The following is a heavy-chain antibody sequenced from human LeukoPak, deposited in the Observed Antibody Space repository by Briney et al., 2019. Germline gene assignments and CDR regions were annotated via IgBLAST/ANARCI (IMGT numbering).Heavy chain of an antibody. CDR3: ARGRGSGSRYYFDY. D-gene: IGHD3-10*01. J-gene: IGHJ4*02. V-gene: IGHV4-34*01. CDR1: GGSFSGYY. CDR2: INHSGST. Sequence: PSETLSLTRAVSGGSFSGYYWSWIRQPPGKGLEWIGEINHSGSTNYNPSLKSRVTISVDTSKNQFSLKLSSVTAADTAVYYCARGRGSGSRYYFDYWGQGTLVTVSS.